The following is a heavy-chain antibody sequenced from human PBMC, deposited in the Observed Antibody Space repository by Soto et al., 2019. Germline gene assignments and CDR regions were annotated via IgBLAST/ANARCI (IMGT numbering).Heavy chain of an antibody. V-gene: IGHV1-69*01. CDR3: GGDLFGYGGGFSFYGIDV. CDR1: GGTFSDSA. J-gene: IGHJ6*02. D-gene: IGHD3-10*02. CDR2: IIPMSGSP. Sequence: QVQLVQSGPEVKKPGYSVKVSCRASGGTFSDSALSWVRQAPGQGLEWMGGIIPMSGSPEYAQKCLGRVTITADVSTSTAYMELSILSVDDTAKYYCGGDLFGYGGGFSFYGIDVWGQGTTVTVSS.